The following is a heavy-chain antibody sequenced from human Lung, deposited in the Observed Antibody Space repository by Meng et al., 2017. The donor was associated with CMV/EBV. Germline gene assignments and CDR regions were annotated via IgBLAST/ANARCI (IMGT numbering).Heavy chain of an antibody. CDR3: ASGNNAGRWIGFEY. J-gene: IGHJ4*02. V-gene: IGHV3-23*01. D-gene: IGHD3-10*01. Sequence: GGSLRLSCAASGFAFNNYAMTWVRQVPGKGLEWVSTVTGSGAPTYYADSVMGRFTISRDNSRNTLSLEMRSLRAEDNAIYYCASGNNAGRWIGFEYWGLGXLVTVSS. CDR1: GFAFNNYA. CDR2: VTGSGAPT.